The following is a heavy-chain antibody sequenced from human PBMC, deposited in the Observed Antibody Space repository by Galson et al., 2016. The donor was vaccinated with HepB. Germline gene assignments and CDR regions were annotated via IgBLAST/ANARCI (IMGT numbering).Heavy chain of an antibody. CDR1: GFTFSSYA. CDR3: ARDLRLLYDSRIGADTFDV. J-gene: IGHJ3*01. Sequence: SLRLSCAASGFTFSSYAMTWVRQAPGKGLEWVSAISSSGGDTLYADSVKGRFTISRDNSKNTLWLQVNSLRVEEPAVYFCARDLRLLYDSRIGADTFDVWGQGTLVNVS. CDR2: ISSSGGDT. D-gene: IGHD5/OR15-5a*01. V-gene: IGHV3-23*01.